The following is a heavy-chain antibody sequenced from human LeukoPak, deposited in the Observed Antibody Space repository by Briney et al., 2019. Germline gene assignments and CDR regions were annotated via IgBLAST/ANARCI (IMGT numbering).Heavy chain of an antibody. CDR1: GFTFSSYG. J-gene: IGHJ4*02. V-gene: IGHV3-33*01. CDR2: IWYDGSNK. CDR3: ARDGRQPNYFDY. D-gene: IGHD6-13*01. Sequence: GGSLRLSCAASGFTFSSYGMHWVRQAPGKGLEWVAVIWYDGSNKYYADSVKGRFTISRDNSKNTLYLQMSSLRAEDTAVYYCARDGRQPNYFDYWGQGTLVTVSS.